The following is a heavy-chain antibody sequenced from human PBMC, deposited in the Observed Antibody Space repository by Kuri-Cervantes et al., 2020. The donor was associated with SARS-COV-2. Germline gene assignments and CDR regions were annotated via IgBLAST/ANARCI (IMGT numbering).Heavy chain of an antibody. CDR2: MNPNSGNT. V-gene: IGHV1-8*03. D-gene: IGHD1-26*01. CDR3: ARLLRGAYYYYYMDV. J-gene: IGHJ6*03. CDR1: GYSFSNYD. Sequence: ASVKVSCKASGYSFSNYDINWVRQAAGQGLEWMGWMNPNSGNTGYAQKFQGRVTITRNTSISTAYMELSSLRSEDTAVYYCARLLRGAYYYYYMDVWGKGTTVTVSS.